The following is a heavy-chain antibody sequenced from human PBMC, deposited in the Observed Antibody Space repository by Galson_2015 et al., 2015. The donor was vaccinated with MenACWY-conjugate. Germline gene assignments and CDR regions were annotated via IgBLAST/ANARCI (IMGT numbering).Heavy chain of an antibody. V-gene: IGHV3-21*01. J-gene: IGHJ5*02. CDR2: ISATSATI. CDR3: ARTAGSVPP. CDR1: GFTFSSFS. Sequence: LRLSCAASGFTFSSFSMNWVRQAPGKGLEWVSSISATSATIYYADSVKGRFTISRDNAKNPLYLQMNSLRAEDTAVYYCARTAGSVPPWGLGTLVTVSS. D-gene: IGHD6-13*01.